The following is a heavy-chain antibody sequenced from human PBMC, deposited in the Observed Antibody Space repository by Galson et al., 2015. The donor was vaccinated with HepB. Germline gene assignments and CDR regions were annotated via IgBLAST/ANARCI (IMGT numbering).Heavy chain of an antibody. CDR1: GGSISSSSYY. Sequence: ETLSLTCTVSGGSISSSSYYWGWIRQPPGKGLEWIGSIYYSGSTYYNPSLKSRVTISVDTSKNQFSLKLSSVTAADTAVYYCARHNSYFDWLSHYYYGMDVWGKGPRSPSPQ. V-gene: IGHV4-39*01. J-gene: IGHJ6*01. D-gene: IGHD3-9*01. CDR2: IYYSGST. CDR3: ARHNSYFDWLSHYYYGMDV.